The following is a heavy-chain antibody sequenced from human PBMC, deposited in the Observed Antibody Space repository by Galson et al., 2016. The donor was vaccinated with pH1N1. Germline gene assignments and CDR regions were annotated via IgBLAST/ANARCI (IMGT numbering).Heavy chain of an antibody. Sequence: TLSLTCAVSGYSIKNGYYWGWIRQPPGKGLEWIGIIYHSGTTYYNPSLRSRVSLSVDRSKNQFSLRLRSMTAADTAVYYCARHPRYYYSSGYYFDYWGQGILVTVSS. CDR2: IYHSGTT. J-gene: IGHJ4*02. V-gene: IGHV4-38-2*01. CDR1: GYSIKNGYY. D-gene: IGHD3-22*01. CDR3: ARHPRYYYSSGYYFDY.